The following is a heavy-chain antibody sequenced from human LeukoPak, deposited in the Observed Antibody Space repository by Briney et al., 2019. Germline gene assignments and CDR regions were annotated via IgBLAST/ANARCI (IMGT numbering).Heavy chain of an antibody. J-gene: IGHJ4*02. CDR3: ARTALGSPPKYYFDY. D-gene: IGHD2-15*01. CDR2: TIPIFGTA. CDR1: GGTFSSYA. Sequence: SVKVSCKASGGTFSSYAISWVRQAPGQGLEWMGGTIPIFGTANYAQKFQGRVTITADKSTSTAYMELSSLRSEDTAVYYCARTALGSPPKYYFDYWGQGTLVTVSS. V-gene: IGHV1-69*06.